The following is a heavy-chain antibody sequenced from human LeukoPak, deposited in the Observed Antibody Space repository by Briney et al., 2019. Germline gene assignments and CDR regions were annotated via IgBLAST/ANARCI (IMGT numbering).Heavy chain of an antibody. J-gene: IGHJ5*02. CDR2: IYYSGST. D-gene: IGHD3-22*01. Sequence: SETLSLTCTVSGGSISSYYWSWIRQPPGKGLEWIGYIYYSGSTNYNPSLKSRVTISVDTSKNQFSLKLSSVTAADTAVYYCARDPRRIITMIVGGNWFDPWGQGTLVTVSS. CDR3: ARDPRRIITMIVGGNWFDP. V-gene: IGHV4-59*12. CDR1: GGSISSYY.